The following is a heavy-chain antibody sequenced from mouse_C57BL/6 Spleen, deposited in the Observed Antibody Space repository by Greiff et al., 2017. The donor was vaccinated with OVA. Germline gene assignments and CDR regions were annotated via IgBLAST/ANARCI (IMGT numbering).Heavy chain of an antibody. CDR3: ARGYGYPMDY. V-gene: IGHV5-17*01. CDR1: GFTFSDYG. CDR2: ISRGSSTI. D-gene: IGHD1-2*01. Sequence: EVKLMESGGGLVKPGGSLKLSCAASGFTFSDYGMHWVRQAPEKGLEWVAYISRGSSTIYYADTVKGRFTISRDNAKNTLFLQMTSLRSEDTAMYYCARGYGYPMDYWGQGTSVTVSS. J-gene: IGHJ4*01.